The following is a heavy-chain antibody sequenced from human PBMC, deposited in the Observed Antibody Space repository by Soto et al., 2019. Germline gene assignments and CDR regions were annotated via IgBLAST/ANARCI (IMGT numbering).Heavy chain of an antibody. CDR2: INPSGGST. CDR1: GYTFTSYY. J-gene: IGHJ4*02. V-gene: IGHV1-46*01. Sequence: ASVKVSCKASGYTFTSYYMHWVRQAPGQGLEWMGIINPSGGSTSYAQKFQGRVTMTRDTSTSTVYMELSSLRSEDTAVYYFFLMKRNSLRYFDWPEIDYWGQGTLVTVSS. CDR3: FLMKRNSLRYFDWPEIDY. D-gene: IGHD3-9*01.